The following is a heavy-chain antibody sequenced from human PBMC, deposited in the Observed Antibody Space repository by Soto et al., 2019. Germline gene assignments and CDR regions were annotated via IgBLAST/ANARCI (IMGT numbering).Heavy chain of an antibody. CDR3: ARARATIAAAAIFDC. J-gene: IGHJ4*02. V-gene: IGHV4-4*02. CDR2: VYRTGST. Sequence: TSETLSLTCAVSGGSISTSNWWGWVRPTPGKGLEWIGEVYRTGSTNYHPSLESRLTISVDKSKNQFSLKLTSVTAADTAVYYCARARATIAAAAIFDCWGQGTLVTVSS. CDR1: GGSISTSNW. D-gene: IGHD6-13*01.